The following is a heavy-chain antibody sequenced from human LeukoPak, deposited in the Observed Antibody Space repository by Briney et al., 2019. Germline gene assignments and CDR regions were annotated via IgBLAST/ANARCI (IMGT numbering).Heavy chain of an antibody. J-gene: IGHJ4*02. Sequence: SETLSLTCTVSGGSISSGDYYWSWIRQPPEKGLEWIGYIYYSGSTYYNPSLKSRVTISVDTSKNQFSLKLSSVTAADTAVYYCARRANTAPPYYFDFWGQGTLVTVSS. CDR3: ARRANTAPPYYFDF. CDR1: GGSISSGDYY. V-gene: IGHV4-30-4*01. D-gene: IGHD5-18*01. CDR2: IYYSGST.